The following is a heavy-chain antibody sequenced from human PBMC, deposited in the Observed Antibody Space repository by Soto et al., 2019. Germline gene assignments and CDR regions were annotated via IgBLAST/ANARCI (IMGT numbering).Heavy chain of an antibody. CDR3: ARHGYYYDSTGYYYFV. V-gene: IGHV4-39*01. CDR1: GGSISSTNHY. Sequence: PSETLSLTCTVSGGSISSTNHYWGWIRQPPGKGLEWIGDIYYSGLTRYNPSLKSRVTISVDTSKDQSSLKLSSVTAADTAVYYCARHGYYYDSTGYYYFVWGQGTLVTVSS. CDR2: IYYSGLT. J-gene: IGHJ4*02. D-gene: IGHD3-22*01.